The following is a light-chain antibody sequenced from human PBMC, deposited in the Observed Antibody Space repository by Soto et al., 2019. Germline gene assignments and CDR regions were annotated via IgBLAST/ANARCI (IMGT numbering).Light chain of an antibody. CDR2: DVS. J-gene: IGKJ1*01. CDR1: QSPSNW. V-gene: IGKV1-5*01. CDR3: QQYIPHSPCV. Sequence: DIQMTQSPSTLSASVGDKVTITCRTSQSPSNWLAWYQHRPGKAPRLLSYDVSTSENGVPSRFSGSGSGTEFTLTISYLHPSDFANYYCQQYIPHSPCVVGQGTTVEFK.